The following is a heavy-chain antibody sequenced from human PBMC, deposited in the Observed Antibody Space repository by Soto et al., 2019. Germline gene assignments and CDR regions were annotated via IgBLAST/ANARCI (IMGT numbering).Heavy chain of an antibody. Sequence: EVQLLESGGGLVQPGGSLRLSCAASGVTFSNYGMSWVRQAPGKGLECVSGISGNGLNTYYADSVQGRFTISRDNSKNILYLQIDSLRAADTAVYYCALRADYGDYVIDDWGQGTLVTVAS. CDR2: ISGNGLNT. CDR1: GVTFSNYG. CDR3: ALRADYGDYVIDD. D-gene: IGHD4-17*01. V-gene: IGHV3-23*01. J-gene: IGHJ4*02.